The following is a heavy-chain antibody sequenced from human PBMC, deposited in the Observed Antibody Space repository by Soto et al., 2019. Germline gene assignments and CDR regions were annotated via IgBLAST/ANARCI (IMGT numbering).Heavy chain of an antibody. V-gene: IGHV3-30-3*01. CDR1: GFTCSTYT. Sequence: QVQLVESGGGVVQPGRSLRLSCAASGFTCSTYTIHWVRQAPGKGLEWVAAISYDGGNKYYADSVKGRFTISRDNSKKTLHRHMSSLREENTAVSYCAREHATYYFDNWGQGTLVTVSS. CDR3: AREHATYYFDN. CDR2: ISYDGGNK. D-gene: IGHD2-2*01. J-gene: IGHJ4*02.